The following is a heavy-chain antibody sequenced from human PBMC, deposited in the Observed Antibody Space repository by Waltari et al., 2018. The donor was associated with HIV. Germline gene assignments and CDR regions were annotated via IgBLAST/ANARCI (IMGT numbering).Heavy chain of an antibody. J-gene: IGHJ3*02. V-gene: IGHV4-34*01. D-gene: IGHD3-22*01. CDR1: GGSFSGYY. CDR2: FSHSGGT. Sequence: QVQLQQWGAGLLKPSETLSLTCAVYGGSFSGYYWSWIRPPPGKGPEWIGEFSHSGGTNYNPSLKSRVTISVDTSKSQFSLKLTSVIVADTAVYYCARGEIPNSSGYYSSVDAFDIWGQGTKVTVSS. CDR3: ARGEIPNSSGYYSSVDAFDI.